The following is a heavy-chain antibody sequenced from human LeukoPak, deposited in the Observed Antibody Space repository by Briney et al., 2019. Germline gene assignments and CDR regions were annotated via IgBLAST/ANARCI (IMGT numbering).Heavy chain of an antibody. V-gene: IGHV3-33*01. J-gene: IGHJ4*02. Sequence: GRSLRLPCAASGFTFSNYGMHWVRQAPGKGLEWVAIIWYDGSKKYHADSVKGRFTISRDNSKNTLYLQMSSLRAEDTAVYYCARDHGYYPSSHLDYWGQGTLVTVSS. CDR1: GFTFSNYG. CDR2: IWYDGSKK. CDR3: ARDHGYYPSSHLDY. D-gene: IGHD3-22*01.